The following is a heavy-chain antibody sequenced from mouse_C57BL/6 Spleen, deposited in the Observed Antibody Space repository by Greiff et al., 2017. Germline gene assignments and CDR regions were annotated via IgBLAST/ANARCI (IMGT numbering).Heavy chain of an antibody. D-gene: IGHD2-3*01. CDR3: ARGFFDGYSYYAMDY. CDR1: GFTFSDYY. J-gene: IGHJ4*01. CDR2: INYDGSST. Sequence: EVKLVESEGGLVQPGSSMKLSCTASGFTFSDYYMAWVRQVPEKGLEWVANINYDGSSTYYLDSLESRFIISRDNAKNILYLQLSSLKSEDTATYYCARGFFDGYSYYAMDYWGQGTSVTVSS. V-gene: IGHV5-16*01.